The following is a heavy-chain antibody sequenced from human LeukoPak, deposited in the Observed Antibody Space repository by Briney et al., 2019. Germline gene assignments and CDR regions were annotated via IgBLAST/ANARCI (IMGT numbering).Heavy chain of an antibody. CDR2: ISAYNGNT. V-gene: IGHV1-18*01. CDR1: GYTFTSYG. D-gene: IGHD6-13*01. Sequence: ASVKVSCKASGYTFTSYGISWVRQAPGQGLEWMGWISAYNGNTNYAQKLQGRVTMTTDTSTSTAYMELRSLRSDDTAVYYCARDGEIAAAGPGGGYWGQGTLVTVSS. J-gene: IGHJ4*02. CDR3: ARDGEIAAAGPGGGY.